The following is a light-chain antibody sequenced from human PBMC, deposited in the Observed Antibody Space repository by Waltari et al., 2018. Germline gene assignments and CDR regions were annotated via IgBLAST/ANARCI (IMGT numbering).Light chain of an antibody. CDR1: GSAVGSYHL. CDR2: EVN. V-gene: IGLV2-23*02. CDR3: SSYAGSGTSV. Sequence: QSALTQPASVSGSPGQWITISCTGTGSAVGSYHLVPWYPQHPGKAPKLIIYEVNKRPSGVSNRFSASKSGNTASLTISGLQAEDESDFYCSSYAGSGTSVFGGGTKLTVL. J-gene: IGLJ3*02.